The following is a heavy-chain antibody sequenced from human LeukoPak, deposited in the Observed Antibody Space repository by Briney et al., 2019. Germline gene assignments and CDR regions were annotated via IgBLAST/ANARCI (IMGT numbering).Heavy chain of an antibody. CDR2: ISGSGGST. J-gene: IGHJ4*02. Sequence: PGGSLRLSCAASGFTFSSYGMSWVRQAPGKGLEWVSAISGSGGSTYYADSVKGRFTISRDNAKNSLYLQMNSLRAEDTAVYYCARSWELRGQLGYWGQGTLVTVSS. CDR3: ARSWELRGQLGY. D-gene: IGHD1-26*01. V-gene: IGHV3-23*01. CDR1: GFTFSSYG.